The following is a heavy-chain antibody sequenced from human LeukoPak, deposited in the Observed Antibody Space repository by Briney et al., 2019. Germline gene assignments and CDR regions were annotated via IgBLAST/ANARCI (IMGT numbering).Heavy chain of an antibody. Sequence: PSETLSLTCAVYGGSFSGYYWSWIRQPPGKGLEWIGEINHSGSTNYNPSLKSRVTISVVTSKNQFSLKLSSVTAADTAVYYCARASSSYYYYYMDVWGKGTTVTVSS. J-gene: IGHJ6*03. CDR1: GGSFSGYY. CDR2: INHSGST. CDR3: ARASSSYYYYYMDV. V-gene: IGHV4-34*01.